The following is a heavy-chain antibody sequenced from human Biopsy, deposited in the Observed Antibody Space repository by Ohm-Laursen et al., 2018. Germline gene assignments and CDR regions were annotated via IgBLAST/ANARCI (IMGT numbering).Heavy chain of an antibody. Sequence: SDTLSLTCTVSGGTISGYHWSWIRKSPGKGLEWLAYKSYTGGFTANPSLNRRATMSLDTSKNQFSLRLIYVTAADTAVYYCARMPHFDYWGQGILVTVSS. J-gene: IGHJ4*02. D-gene: IGHD2-2*01. CDR2: KSYTGGF. V-gene: IGHV4-59*01. CDR3: ARMPHFDY. CDR1: GGTISGYH.